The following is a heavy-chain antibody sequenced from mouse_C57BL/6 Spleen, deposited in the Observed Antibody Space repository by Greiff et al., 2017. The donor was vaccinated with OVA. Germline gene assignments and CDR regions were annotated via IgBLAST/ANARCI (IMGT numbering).Heavy chain of an antibody. CDR1: GYTFTSYW. CDR2: IDPSDSYT. CDR3: AGGGVWYPDY. V-gene: IGHV1-50*01. Sequence: QVQLQQPGAELVKPGASVKLSCKASGYTFTSYWMQWVKQRPGQGLEWIGEIDPSDSYTNYNQKFKGKATLTVDTSSSTAYMQLSSLTSEDSAVDYCAGGGVWYPDYWGQGTTLTVAS. J-gene: IGHJ2*01. D-gene: IGHD2-10*02.